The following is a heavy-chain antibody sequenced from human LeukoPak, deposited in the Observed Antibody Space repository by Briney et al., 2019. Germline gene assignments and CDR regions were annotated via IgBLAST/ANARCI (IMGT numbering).Heavy chain of an antibody. V-gene: IGHV1-2*02. D-gene: IGHD5-24*01. Sequence: VASVKVSCKASGYTFTGYYMHWVRQAPGQGLEWMGWINPNSGGTNYAQKFQGRVTMTRDTSISTAYMELSRLRSGDTAVYYCARTPRRDGYNLSYGAWGQGTLVTVSS. CDR3: ARTPRRDGYNLSYGA. CDR2: INPNSGGT. CDR1: GYTFTGYY. J-gene: IGHJ4*02.